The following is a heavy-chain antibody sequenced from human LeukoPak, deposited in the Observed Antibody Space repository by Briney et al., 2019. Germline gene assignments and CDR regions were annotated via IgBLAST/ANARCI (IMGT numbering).Heavy chain of an antibody. Sequence: GGSLRLSCAASGFTFSSYWMSWVRQAPGKGLEWVANIKQDGSEKYYVDSVKGRFTISRDNAKNSLYLQMNSLRAEDTAVYYCARGKDARYYYDSSGYYYDYFDYWGQGTLVTVSS. D-gene: IGHD3-22*01. CDR3: ARGKDARYYYDSSGYYYDYFDY. J-gene: IGHJ4*02. CDR1: GFTFSSYW. V-gene: IGHV3-7*01. CDR2: IKQDGSEK.